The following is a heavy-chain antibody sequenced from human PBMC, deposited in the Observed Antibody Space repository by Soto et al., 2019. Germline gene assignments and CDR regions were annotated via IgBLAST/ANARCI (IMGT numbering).Heavy chain of an antibody. CDR1: GFSLSTSGVG. J-gene: IGHJ5*02. V-gene: IGHV2-5*01. CDR2: IYWNDDK. Sequence: QITLKESGPTLVNPTQTLTLTCTFSGFSLSTSGVGVGWIRQPPGKALEWLALIYWNDDKRYSPSLKSRLTITKDTSKNQVVLTMTNMDPVDTATYYCAHPLVGPPGGGFDPWGQGTLVTVSS. D-gene: IGHD1-26*01. CDR3: AHPLVGPPGGGFDP.